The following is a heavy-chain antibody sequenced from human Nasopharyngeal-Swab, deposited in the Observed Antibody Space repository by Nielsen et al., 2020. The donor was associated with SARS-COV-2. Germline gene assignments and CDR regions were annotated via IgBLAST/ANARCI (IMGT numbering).Heavy chain of an antibody. D-gene: IGHD4-17*01. CDR3: AKYGAFGVRSYYGLDV. Sequence: GESLKISCAASGFTLINYGMHWVRQAPGKGLEWVSLITGSAGRSDYADSVKGRFTISRDNSKNTVYLQMNGLRVEDTAVYYCAKYGAFGVRSYYGLDVWGQGTTVTVSS. J-gene: IGHJ6*02. CDR1: GFTLINYG. V-gene: IGHV3-23*01. CDR2: ITGSAGRS.